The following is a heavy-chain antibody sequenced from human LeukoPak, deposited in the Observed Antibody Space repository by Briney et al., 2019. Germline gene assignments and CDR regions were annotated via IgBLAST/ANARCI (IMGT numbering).Heavy chain of an antibody. CDR2: IYSGGST. V-gene: IGHV3-53*01. CDR1: GFTVSSNY. D-gene: IGHD6-13*01. Sequence: GGSLRLSCAASGFTVSSNYISWVRQAPGKGLEWVSVIYSGGSTYYADSVKGRFTISRDNSKNTLYLQMNSLRAEDTAVYYCARGPGYSSNWYFDYWGQGTLVTVSS. J-gene: IGHJ4*02. CDR3: ARGPGYSSNWYFDY.